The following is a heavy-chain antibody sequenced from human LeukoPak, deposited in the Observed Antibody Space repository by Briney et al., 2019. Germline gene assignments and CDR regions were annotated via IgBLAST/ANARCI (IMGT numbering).Heavy chain of an antibody. CDR2: INPNSGGT. CDR3: ARDGVHSSSWFNFDY. Sequence: ASVKVSCKASGYTFTGYYMHWVRQAPGQGLEWMGWINPNSGGTNYAQKFQGRVTMTRGTSISTAYMELSRLRSDDTAVYYCARDGVHSSSWFNFDYWGQGTLVTVSS. CDR1: GYTFTGYY. J-gene: IGHJ4*02. D-gene: IGHD6-13*01. V-gene: IGHV1-2*02.